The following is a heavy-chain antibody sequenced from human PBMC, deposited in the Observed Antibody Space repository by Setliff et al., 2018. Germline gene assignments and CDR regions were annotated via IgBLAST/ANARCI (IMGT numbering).Heavy chain of an antibody. CDR2: INHSGST. J-gene: IGHJ4*02. D-gene: IGHD6-6*01. V-gene: IGHV4-34*01. CDR1: GGSFSGYY. CDR3: ARQTGEQLVDY. Sequence: KTSETLSLTCAVYGGSFSGYYWSWIRQPPGKGLEWIGEINHSGSTNYNPSLKSRVTISVDTSKNQFSLKLSSVTAADTAVYYCARQTGEQLVDYWGQGTLVTVLL.